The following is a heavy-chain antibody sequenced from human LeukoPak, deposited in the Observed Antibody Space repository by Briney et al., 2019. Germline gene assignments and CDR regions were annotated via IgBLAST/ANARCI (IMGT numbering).Heavy chain of an antibody. CDR1: GHTFTSYD. J-gene: IGHJ3*02. CDR2: MNPNSGNT. D-gene: IGHD3-10*01. V-gene: IGHV1-8*03. CDR3: ASRITMVRGVVGAFDI. Sequence: ASVKVSCKASGHTFTSYDINWVRQATGQGLEWMGWMNPNSGNTGYAQKFQGRVTITRNTSISTAYMELSSLRSEDTAVYYCASRITMVRGVVGAFDIWGQGTMVTVSS.